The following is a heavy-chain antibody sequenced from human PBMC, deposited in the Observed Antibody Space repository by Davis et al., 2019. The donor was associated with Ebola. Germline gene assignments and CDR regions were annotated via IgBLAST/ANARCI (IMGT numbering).Heavy chain of an antibody. CDR1: GFTFSSYE. V-gene: IGHV3-48*03. CDR2: IDASGTSI. J-gene: IGHJ4*02. CDR3: ARGLEWLLEDRIDY. Sequence: PGGSLRLSCVVSGFTFSSYEMNWVRQAPGKGLEWISYIDASGTSIYYAGSVKGRFITSRDNAKNSLYLQMNSLRVEDTAVYYCARGLEWLLEDRIDYWGQGTLVTVSS. D-gene: IGHD3-3*01.